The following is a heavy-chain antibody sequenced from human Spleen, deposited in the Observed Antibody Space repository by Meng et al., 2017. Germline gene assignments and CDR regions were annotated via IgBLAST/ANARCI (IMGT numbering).Heavy chain of an antibody. V-gene: IGHV4-61*02. CDR1: GYSISSGYY. J-gene: IGHJ6*02. D-gene: IGHD2-21*02. CDR3: AGGAVVTLIFYHAMDV. Sequence: SETLSLTCAVSGYSISSGYYWGWIRQPAGKGLEWIGRIYTSGSTNYNPSLKSRVTMSVDTSKNQFSLKLTSVTAADTAVYYCAGGAVVTLIFYHAMDVWGQGTTVTVSS. CDR2: IYTSGST.